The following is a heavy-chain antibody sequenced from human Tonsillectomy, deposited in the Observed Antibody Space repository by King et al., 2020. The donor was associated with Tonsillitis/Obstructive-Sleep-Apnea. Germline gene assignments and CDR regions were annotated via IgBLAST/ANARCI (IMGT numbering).Heavy chain of an antibody. CDR3: ARGGVKYSSSWEFELRVGSYYYYYMDV. CDR2: IYYSGST. J-gene: IGHJ6*03. Sequence: PLQESGPGLVKPSETLSLTCTVSGGSISSYYWSWIRQPPGKGLEWIGYIYYSGSTNYNPSLQSRVTISVDTSKNQFSLKLSSVTAADTAVYYCARGGVKYSSSWEFELRVGSYYYYYMDVWGKGTTVTVSS. D-gene: IGHD6-6*01. V-gene: IGHV4-59*01. CDR1: GGSISSYY.